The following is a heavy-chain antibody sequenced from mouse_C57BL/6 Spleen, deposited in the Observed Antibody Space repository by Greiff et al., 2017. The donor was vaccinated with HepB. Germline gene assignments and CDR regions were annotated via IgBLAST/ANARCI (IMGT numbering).Heavy chain of an antibody. V-gene: IGHV1-64*01. Sequence: QVQLQQPGAELVKPGASVKLSCKASGYTFTSYWMHWVKQRPGQGLEWIGMIHPNSGSTNYNEKFKSKATLTVDKSSSTAYMQLSSLTSEDSAVYYCARRDWDGEFDYWGQGTTLTVSS. J-gene: IGHJ2*01. D-gene: IGHD4-1*01. CDR1: GYTFTSYW. CDR2: IHPNSGST. CDR3: ARRDWDGEFDY.